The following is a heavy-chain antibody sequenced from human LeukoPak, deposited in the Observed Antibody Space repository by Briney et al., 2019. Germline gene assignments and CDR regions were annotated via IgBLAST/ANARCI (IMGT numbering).Heavy chain of an antibody. V-gene: IGHV3-9*01. CDR2: ISWNSGSI. Sequence: PGGSLRLSCAASGFTFDDYAMHWVRHAPGKGLEWVSGISWNSGSIGYADSVKGRFTISRDNAKNSLYLQMNSLRAEDTAVYYCARDGHCSSTSCYLYYYYGMDVWGQGTTVTVSS. CDR1: GFTFDDYA. D-gene: IGHD2-2*01. J-gene: IGHJ6*02. CDR3: ARDGHCSSTSCYLYYYYGMDV.